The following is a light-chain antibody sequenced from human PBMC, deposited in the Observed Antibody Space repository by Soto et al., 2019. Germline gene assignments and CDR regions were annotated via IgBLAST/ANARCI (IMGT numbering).Light chain of an antibody. CDR1: QSIANF. J-gene: IGKJ4*01. CDR3: QQCEDLPLT. Sequence: DVQMTQSPSSLSASVGDRVIITCKANQSIANFLNWFQHKPGQAPKLLISDASHLELGVSSRFSGSRSGTDFVFETSNMQSEDVATYFCQQCEDLPLTFGGGTKVDI. V-gene: IGKV1-33*01. CDR2: DAS.